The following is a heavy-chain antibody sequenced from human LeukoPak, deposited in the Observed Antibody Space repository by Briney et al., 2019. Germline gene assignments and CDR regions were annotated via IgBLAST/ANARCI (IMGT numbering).Heavy chain of an antibody. CDR2: INPNSGGT. D-gene: IGHD3-22*01. V-gene: IGHV1-2*02. CDR3: ASQVQEYYYDSSGYYRGYWFDP. J-gene: IGHJ5*02. CDR1: GYTFTGYY. Sequence: GASVKVSCKASGYTFTGYYMHWVRQAPGQGLEWMGWINPNSGGTNYAQKFQGRVTMTRDTSISTAYMELSRLRSDDTAVYYCASQVQEYYYDSSGYYRGYWFDPWGQGTLVTVSS.